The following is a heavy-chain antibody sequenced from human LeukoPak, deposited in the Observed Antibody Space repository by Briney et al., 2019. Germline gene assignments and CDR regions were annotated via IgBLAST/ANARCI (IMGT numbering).Heavy chain of an antibody. Sequence: GGSLRLSCAASGFTFSSYEMNWVRQAPGKGLEWVSYISSSGSTIYYADSVKGRFTISRDNAKNSLYLQMNSLRAEDTAVYYCARDRYYYDSSGYPANDYWGQGTLVTVSS. CDR2: ISSSGSTI. CDR3: ARDRYYYDSSGYPANDY. CDR1: GFTFSSYE. J-gene: IGHJ4*02. V-gene: IGHV3-48*03. D-gene: IGHD3-22*01.